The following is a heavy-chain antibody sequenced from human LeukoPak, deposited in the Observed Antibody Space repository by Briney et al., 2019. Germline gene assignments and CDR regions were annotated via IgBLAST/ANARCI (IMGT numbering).Heavy chain of an antibody. V-gene: IGHV3-23*01. D-gene: IGHD3-10*01. J-gene: IGHJ4*02. CDR1: GFTFSSYA. CDR2: ISGSGGST. Sequence: GGSLRLSCAASGFTFSSYAMSWVRQAPGKGLEWVSAISGSGGSTYYADSVKGRFTISRDNSKNTLYLQMNSLRAEDTAVYYCAKWTRTTLFRGDRARFDSWGQGTLVTVSS. CDR3: AKWTRTTLFRGDRARFDS.